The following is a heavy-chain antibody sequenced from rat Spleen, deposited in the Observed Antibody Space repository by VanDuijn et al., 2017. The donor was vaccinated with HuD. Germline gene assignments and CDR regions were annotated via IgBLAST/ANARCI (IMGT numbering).Heavy chain of an antibody. CDR1: GFTFNNYW. Sequence: EVQLVESGGGLVQPGRSLKLSCVASGFTFNNYWMTWIRQAPGKGLEWVASITNTGGSTYYPDYMKGRFTISRDNAKSTLYLQMNILRSEDTATYYCVRHLGEWFFDFWGPGTMVTVSS. J-gene: IGHJ1*01. CDR3: VRHLGEWFFDF. D-gene: IGHD4-6*01. CDR2: ITNTGGST. V-gene: IGHV5-31*01.